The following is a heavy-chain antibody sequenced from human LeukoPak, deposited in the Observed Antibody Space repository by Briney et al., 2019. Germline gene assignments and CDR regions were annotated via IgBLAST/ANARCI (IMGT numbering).Heavy chain of an antibody. Sequence: ASVKVSCKASGYTFTSYYMHWVRQAPGQGLEWMGWINPNSGGTNYAQKFQGWVTMTRDTSISTAYMELSRLRSDDTAVYYCAREGYSGYGNWFDPWGQGTLVTVSS. D-gene: IGHD5-12*01. V-gene: IGHV1-2*04. CDR2: INPNSGGT. J-gene: IGHJ5*02. CDR1: GYTFTSYY. CDR3: AREGYSGYGNWFDP.